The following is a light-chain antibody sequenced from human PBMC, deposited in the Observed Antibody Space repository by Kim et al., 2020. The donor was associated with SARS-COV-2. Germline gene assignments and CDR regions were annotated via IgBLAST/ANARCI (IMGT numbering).Light chain of an antibody. J-gene: IGKJ1*01. V-gene: IGKV1-39*01. CDR2: TAS. CDR3: QQTYRASRT. CDR1: QDISRY. Sequence: DIQMTQSPSSLSASVGDRVTITCRASQDISRYLNWYQQKPGKAPKLLIYTASSLQSGVPSRFTGSGSETDFTLTISSLQPEDFATYYCQQTYRASRTFGEGTKVDIK.